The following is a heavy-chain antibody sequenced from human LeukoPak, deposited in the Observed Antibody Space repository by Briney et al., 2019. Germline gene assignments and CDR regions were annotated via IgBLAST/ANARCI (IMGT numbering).Heavy chain of an antibody. CDR2: IYYSGST. D-gene: IGHD6-19*01. CDR3: ARRALIAVAGTRHFDY. J-gene: IGHJ4*02. CDR1: GGSISSSSYY. Sequence: SSETLSLTCTVSGGSISSSSYYWGWIRQPPGKGLEWIGAIYYSGSTYYNPSLKSRFTISVDTSKNQFSLKLSSVTAADTAVYYCARRALIAVAGTRHFDYWGQGALVTVSS. V-gene: IGHV4-39*01.